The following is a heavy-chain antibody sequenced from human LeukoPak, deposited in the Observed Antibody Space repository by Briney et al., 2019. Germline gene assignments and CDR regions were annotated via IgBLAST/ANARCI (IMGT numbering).Heavy chain of an antibody. CDR1: GFSFSSYG. CDR2: ISYDGSHK. CDR3: ARGGGKRVLDY. V-gene: IGHV3-30*03. D-gene: IGHD4-23*01. Sequence: GGSLRLSCAASGFSFSSYGMHWVRQAPGKGLEWVAVISYDGSHKYSADSVKGRFTISRDNSKNTLYLQMNSLRTEDTAVYYCARGGGKRVLDYWGQGTLVTVSS. J-gene: IGHJ4*02.